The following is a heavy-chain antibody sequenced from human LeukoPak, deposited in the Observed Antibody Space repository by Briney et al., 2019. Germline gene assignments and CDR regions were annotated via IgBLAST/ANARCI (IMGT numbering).Heavy chain of an antibody. CDR2: INSDGSST. D-gene: IGHD1-1*01. CDR3: TRTTTTADWYFDL. J-gene: IGHJ2*01. V-gene: IGHV3-74*01. Sequence: PGGSLRLSCAVSGLTFSNHWMYWVRQAPGKRLVWVARINSDGSSTTYADSVEGRFTISGDNTKSMLHLQMHSLRVDDSAVYFCTRTTTTADWYFDLWGRGTLVTVSS. CDR1: GLTFSNHW.